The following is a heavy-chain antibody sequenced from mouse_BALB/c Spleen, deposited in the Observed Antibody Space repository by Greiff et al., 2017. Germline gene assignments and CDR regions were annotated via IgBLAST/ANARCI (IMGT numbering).Heavy chain of an antibody. J-gene: IGHJ3*01. V-gene: IGHV1-5*01. CDR3: TRSEVGEAWFAY. CDR2: IYPGNSDT. D-gene: IGHD1-1*02. CDR1: GYSFTSYW. Sequence: VQLQQSGTVLARPGASVKMSCKASGYSFTSYWMHWVKQRPGQGLEWIGAIYPGNSDTSYNQKFKGKAKLTAVTSASTAYMELSSLTNEDSAVYYCTRSEVGEAWFAYWGQGTLVTVSA.